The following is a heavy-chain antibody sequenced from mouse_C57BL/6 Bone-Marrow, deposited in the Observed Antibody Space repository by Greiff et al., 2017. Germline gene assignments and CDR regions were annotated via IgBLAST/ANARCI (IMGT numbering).Heavy chain of an antibody. CDR1: VYTFTSYW. D-gene: IGHD1-2*01. J-gene: IGHJ2*01. CDR2: IDPSDSET. V-gene: IGHV1-52*01. Sequence: VQLQQPGAELVRPGSSVQLSCKASVYTFTSYWMHWVKQRPIQGLEWIGNIDPSDSETHYNQKFKDKASLTVYKSSRTAYMQLSSLTSEDSAVYYCARQGHYDGGYLDCWGQGSTLT. CDR3: ARQGHYDGGYLDC.